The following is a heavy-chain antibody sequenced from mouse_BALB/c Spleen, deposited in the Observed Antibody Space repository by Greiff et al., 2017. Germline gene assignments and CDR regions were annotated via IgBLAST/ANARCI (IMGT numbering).Heavy chain of an antibody. CDR1: GFTFSSYA. CDR3: ARPHGPQRAMDY. V-gene: IGHV5-9-4*01. Sequence: EVHLVESGGGLVKPGGSLKLSCAASGFTFSSYAMSWVRQSPEKRLEWVAEISSGGSYTYYPDTVTGRFTISRDNAKNTLYLEMSSLRSEDTAMYYCARPHGPQRAMDYWGQGTSVTVSS. CDR2: ISSGGSYT. J-gene: IGHJ4*01.